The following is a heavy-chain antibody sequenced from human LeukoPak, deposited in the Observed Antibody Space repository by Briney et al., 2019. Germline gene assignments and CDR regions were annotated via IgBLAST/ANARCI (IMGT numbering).Heavy chain of an antibody. V-gene: IGHV1-46*01. J-gene: IGHJ6*03. CDR2: INPSGGST. Sequence: GASVKVSCKASGYTFTSYYMHWVRQAPGQGLEWMGKINPSGGSTTYAQKFQGRVTMTRDTSISTAYMELSRLRSDDTAVYYCARGQPPYYYYYMDVWGKGTTVTVSS. D-gene: IGHD2-2*01. CDR3: ARGQPPYYYYYMDV. CDR1: GYTFTSYY.